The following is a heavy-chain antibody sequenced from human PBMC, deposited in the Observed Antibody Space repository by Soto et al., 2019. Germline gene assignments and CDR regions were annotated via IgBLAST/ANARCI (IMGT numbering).Heavy chain of an antibody. V-gene: IGHV3-30-3*01. J-gene: IGHJ4*02. CDR3: ASRATGGSGLRSYFDY. CDR2: ISYDGSNK. D-gene: IGHD7-27*01. CDR1: GFTFSSYA. Sequence: QVQLVESGGGVVQPGRSLRLSCAASGFTFSSYAMHWVRQAHGKGLEWLAVISYDGSNKYYADSVKGRFTISRDNSKNTLYLQMNSLRAEDTAVYYCASRATGGSGLRSYFDYWGQGTLVTVSS.